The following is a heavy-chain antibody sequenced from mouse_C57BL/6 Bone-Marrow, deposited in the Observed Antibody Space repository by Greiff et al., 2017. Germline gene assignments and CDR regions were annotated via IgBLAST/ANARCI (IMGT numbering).Heavy chain of an antibody. CDR1: GFTFSSYA. J-gene: IGHJ4*01. D-gene: IGHD3-3*01. CDR2: ISDGGSYT. Sequence: EVQVVESGGGLVKPGGSLKLSCAASGFTFSSYAMSWVRQTPEKRLEWVATISDGGSYTYYPDNVKGRFTISRDNAKNNLYLQMSHLKSEDTAMYYCARDRAAQSRRYYAMDYWGQGTSVTVSS. CDR3: ARDRAAQSRRYYAMDY. V-gene: IGHV5-4*01.